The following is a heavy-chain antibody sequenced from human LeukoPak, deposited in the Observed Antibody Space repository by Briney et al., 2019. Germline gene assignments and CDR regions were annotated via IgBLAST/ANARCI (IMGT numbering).Heavy chain of an antibody. CDR3: ARVGYSGYGSRYYYYYYGMDV. Sequence: SVKVSCKASGYTFTGYYMHWVRQAPGQGLEWMGGIIPIFGTANYAQKFQGRVTITADESTSTAYMELSSLRSEDTAVYYCARVGYSGYGSRYYYYYYGMDVWGQGTTVTVSS. J-gene: IGHJ6*02. CDR2: IIPIFGTA. V-gene: IGHV1-69*13. CDR1: GYTFTGYY. D-gene: IGHD5-12*01.